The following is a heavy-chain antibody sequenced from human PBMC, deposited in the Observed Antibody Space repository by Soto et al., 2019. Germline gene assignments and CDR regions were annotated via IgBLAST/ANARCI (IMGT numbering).Heavy chain of an antibody. J-gene: IGHJ6*02. CDR1: GFTFDDYA. Sequence: PGGSLRLSCAASGFTFDDYAMRWVRQAPGKGLEWVSSISSSSSYIYYADSVKGRFTISRDNAKNSLYLQMNSLRAEDTAVYYCARDASRVGATDYYYYYGMDVWGQGTTVTVSS. CDR2: ISSSSSYI. D-gene: IGHD1-26*01. V-gene: IGHV3-21*01. CDR3: ARDASRVGATDYYYYYGMDV.